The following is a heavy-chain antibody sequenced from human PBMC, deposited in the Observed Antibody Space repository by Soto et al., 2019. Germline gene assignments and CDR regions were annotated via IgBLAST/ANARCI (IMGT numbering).Heavy chain of an antibody. CDR1: GFSLTTDGVG. J-gene: IGHJ4*02. V-gene: IGHV2-5*02. CDR2: IYEDDDE. Sequence: QITLKASGPTLVNSTQTLTLTCTFSGFSLTTDGVGVGWVRQPPGEALEWLALIYEDDDERNSPSLKTIITNNKDTSKKDVVRIMTNMEPVDSATYYCARSRNIIEADAQVGDFDYWGQGNLVSVCS. CDR3: ARSRNIIEADAQVGDFDY. D-gene: IGHD6-25*01.